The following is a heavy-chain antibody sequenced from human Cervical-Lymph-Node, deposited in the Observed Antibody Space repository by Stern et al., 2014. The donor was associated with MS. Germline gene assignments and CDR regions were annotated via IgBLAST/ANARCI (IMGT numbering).Heavy chain of an antibody. Sequence: MQLVESGGGVVQPGRSLRLSCAASGFTFSSYGMHWVRQAPGKGLEWVAVISYDGSNKYYADSVKGRFTISRDNSKNTLYLQMNSLRAEDTAVYYCASIAWSYYDYWGQGTLVTVSS. CDR3: ASIAWSYYDY. V-gene: IGHV3-30*03. CDR1: GFTFSSYG. D-gene: IGHD1-1*01. CDR2: ISYDGSNK. J-gene: IGHJ4*02.